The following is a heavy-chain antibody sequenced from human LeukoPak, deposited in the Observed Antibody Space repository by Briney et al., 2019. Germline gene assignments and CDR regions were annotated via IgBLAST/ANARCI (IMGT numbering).Heavy chain of an antibody. J-gene: IGHJ4*02. D-gene: IGHD1-26*01. CDR3: ARHSGASPHYFDY. CDR2: IYYSGST. Sequence: SETLSLTCTVSGGSISSYYWSWIRQPPGKGLEWIGYIYYSGSTNYNPSLKSRVTISVDTSNNQFSLRLSSVTAADTAIYYCARHSGASPHYFDYWGQGALVTVSS. CDR1: GGSISSYY. V-gene: IGHV4-59*08.